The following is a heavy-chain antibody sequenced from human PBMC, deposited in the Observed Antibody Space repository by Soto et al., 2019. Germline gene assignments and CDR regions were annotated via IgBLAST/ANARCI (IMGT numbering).Heavy chain of an antibody. J-gene: IGHJ4*02. CDR1: GGSISSGDYY. CDR3: ARESLDIAAVPDY. D-gene: IGHD6-13*01. Sequence: QVQLQESGPGLVKPSQTLSLTCTVSGGSISSGDYYWSWIRQPPGKGLEWIGYIYYSGSTYYNPSLKSRVTISVDTSNNQFSLKQSSVTAADTAVYYCARESLDIAAVPDYWGQGTLVTVSS. CDR2: IYYSGST. V-gene: IGHV4-30-4*01.